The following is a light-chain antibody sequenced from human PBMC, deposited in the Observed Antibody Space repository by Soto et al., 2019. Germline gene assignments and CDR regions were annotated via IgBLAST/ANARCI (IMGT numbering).Light chain of an antibody. CDR1: QTISKY. V-gene: IGKV1-39*01. J-gene: IGKJ1*01. CDR2: GAS. Sequence: DIQMTQSPSSLSASVGDRVTITCRASQTISKYLNWYQHKPGKGPKLLIYGASTLQSGVPSRFSGSGSGTDFTVTISRLEPEDVATYYCQQSNSIPPWTFGQGTKVEIK. CDR3: QQSNSIPPWT.